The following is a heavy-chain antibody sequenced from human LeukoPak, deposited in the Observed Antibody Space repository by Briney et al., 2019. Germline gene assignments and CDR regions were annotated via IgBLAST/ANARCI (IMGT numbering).Heavy chain of an antibody. J-gene: IGHJ3*02. V-gene: IGHV1-46*01. Sequence: VASVKVSCKASGYTFTSYYMHWVRQAPGQGLEWMGIINPSGGSTSYAQKFQGRVTMTTDTSTSTAYMELRSLRSDDTAVYYCARDGHRRYHYDSSGREDAFDIWGQGTMVTVSS. D-gene: IGHD3-22*01. CDR3: ARDGHRRYHYDSSGREDAFDI. CDR1: GYTFTSYY. CDR2: INPSGGST.